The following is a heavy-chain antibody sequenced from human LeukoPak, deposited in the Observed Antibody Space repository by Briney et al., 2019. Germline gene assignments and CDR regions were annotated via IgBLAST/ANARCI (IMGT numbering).Heavy chain of an antibody. V-gene: IGHV4-30-2*01. D-gene: IGHD2-2*01. CDR1: GGSISSGGYS. J-gene: IGHJ4*02. CDR3: ARASGYCSSTSCYPTLDY. Sequence: PSETLSLTCAVSGGSISSGGYSWSWIRQPPGKGLEWIVYIYHSGSTYYNPSLKSRVTISVDRSKNQFSLKLGSVTAADTAVYYCARASGYCSSTSCYPTLDYWGQGTLVTVSS. CDR2: IYHSGST.